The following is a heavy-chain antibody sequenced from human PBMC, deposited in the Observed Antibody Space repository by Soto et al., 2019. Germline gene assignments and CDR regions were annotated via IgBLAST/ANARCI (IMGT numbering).Heavy chain of an antibody. CDR1: GYTFTSYA. V-gene: IGHV1-3*01. CDR2: INAGNGNT. J-gene: IGHJ6*02. D-gene: IGHD4-4*01. Sequence: GASVKVSCKASGYTFTSYAMHWVRQAPGQRLEWIGWINAGNGNTKYSQKFQGRVTITRDTSASTAYMELSSLRSEDTAVYYCASSYSNYALIDYYYYGMDVWGQGTTVTVSS. CDR3: ASSYSNYALIDYYYYGMDV.